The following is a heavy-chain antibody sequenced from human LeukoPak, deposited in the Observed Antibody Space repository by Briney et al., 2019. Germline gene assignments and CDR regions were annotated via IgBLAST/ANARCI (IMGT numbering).Heavy chain of an antibody. CDR3: ARDQNYYDSSGYYGY. CDR2: INPNSGGT. V-gene: IGHV1-2*02. J-gene: IGHJ4*02. CDR1: GYTFTGYY. Sequence: GASVKVSCKASGYTFTGYYMHWVRQAPGQGLEWMGWINPNSGGTNYAQKFQGRVTMTRDTSISTAYMELSRLRSDDTAVYYCARDQNYYDSSGYYGYWGQGTLVTVSS. D-gene: IGHD3-22*01.